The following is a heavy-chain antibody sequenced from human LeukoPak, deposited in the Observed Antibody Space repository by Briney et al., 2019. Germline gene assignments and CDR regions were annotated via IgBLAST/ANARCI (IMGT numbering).Heavy chain of an antibody. J-gene: IGHJ4*02. CDR1: GFTFSSYG. CDR3: AKDHVEMATSFGDY. V-gene: IGHV3-30*18. Sequence: GGSLRLSCAASGFTFSSYGMHWVRQAPGKGLEWVAVISYDGSNKYYADSMKGRFTISRDNSKNTLYLQMNSLRAEDTAVYYCAKDHVEMATSFGDYWGQGTLVTVSS. CDR2: ISYDGSNK. D-gene: IGHD5-24*01.